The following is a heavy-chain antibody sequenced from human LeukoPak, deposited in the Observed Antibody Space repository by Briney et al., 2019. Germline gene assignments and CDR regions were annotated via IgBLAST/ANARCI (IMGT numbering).Heavy chain of an antibody. CDR3: ASGSDSSGWRRFDY. CDR1: GDSVSSY. Sequence: SETLSLTCTVSGDSVSSYWSWIRQPPGKGLRWIGYIYYGVGTNYNPSLNSRVTISVDSSKNQCSLRLSAVTAADTGLYYCASGSDSSGWRRFDYWGQGILVTVSS. CDR2: IYYGVGT. D-gene: IGHD6-19*01. J-gene: IGHJ4*02. V-gene: IGHV4-59*02.